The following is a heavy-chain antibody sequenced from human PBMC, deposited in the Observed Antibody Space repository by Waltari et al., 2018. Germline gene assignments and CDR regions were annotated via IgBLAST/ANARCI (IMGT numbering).Heavy chain of an antibody. D-gene: IGHD3-16*02. CDR3: ARLGGYLRYYFDY. CDR1: GFTFSSYW. V-gene: IGHV3-7*01. Sequence: EVQLVESGGGLVQPGGSLRLACGASGFTFSSYWMSWVRQAPGKGLEWVANINQDGSDNYYVDSVKGRFTISRDNAKNSLNLQMNSLRAEDTAVYYCARLGGYLRYYFDYWGQGTLVTVSS. CDR2: INQDGSDN. J-gene: IGHJ4*02.